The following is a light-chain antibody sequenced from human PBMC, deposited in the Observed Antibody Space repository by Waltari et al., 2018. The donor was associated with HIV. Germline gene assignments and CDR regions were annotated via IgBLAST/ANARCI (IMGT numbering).Light chain of an antibody. CDR2: DVS. V-gene: IGLV2-14*03. CDR3: SSYTTGTTYV. J-gene: IGLJ1*01. Sequence: QSALTQPASVSGSPGQSMTISCTGTSSDVGGYNFVSWYQQHPGRAPKLVIYDVSKRPSVVSNRFSGSKSGNTASLTISGLRAEDEADYFCSSYTTGTTYVFGAGTTVTVL. CDR1: SSDVGGYNF.